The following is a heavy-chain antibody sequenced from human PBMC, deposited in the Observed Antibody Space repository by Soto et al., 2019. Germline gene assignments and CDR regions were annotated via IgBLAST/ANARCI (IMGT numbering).Heavy chain of an antibody. D-gene: IGHD6-19*01. J-gene: IGHJ5*02. CDR2: INVSDGST. CDR1: GYPFTRYY. V-gene: IGHV1-46*01. CDR3: AREAAVAGTGFDH. Sequence: ASVKVSCTASGYPFTRYYLHWVRQAPGQGPEWMGRINVSDGSTRYAQNFQGRVTMTRDTSTTTVYMELSPLRSDDTAVYYCAREAAVAGTGFDHSGQGTAATVSP.